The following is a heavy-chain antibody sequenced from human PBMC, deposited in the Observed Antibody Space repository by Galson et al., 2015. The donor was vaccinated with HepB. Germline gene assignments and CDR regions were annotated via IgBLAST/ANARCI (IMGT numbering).Heavy chain of an antibody. J-gene: IGHJ4*02. CDR3: ARDVETDFWSGYPFDY. V-gene: IGHV3-33*01. Sequence: SLRLSCAASGFTFSSYGMHWVRQAPGKGLEWVAVIWYDGSNKYYADSVKGRFTISRDNSKNTLYLQMNSLRAEDTAVYYCARDVETDFWSGYPFDYWGQGTLVTVSS. D-gene: IGHD3-3*01. CDR2: IWYDGSNK. CDR1: GFTFSSYG.